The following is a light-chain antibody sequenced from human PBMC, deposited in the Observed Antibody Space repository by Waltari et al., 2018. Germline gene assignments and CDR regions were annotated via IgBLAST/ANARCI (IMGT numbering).Light chain of an antibody. CDR3: MQAGQTPCT. Sequence: DIVMTQSPLSLSVTPGEPASISCTSSQSLLHSSGNTFLDWYLQKPGQSPQLLIYLVCNRASGVPDRFSGSGTGRDFTLKISRVGGEDVGVYCCMQAGQTPCTFGQGTKVEIK. CDR2: LVC. V-gene: IGKV2-28*01. J-gene: IGKJ1*01. CDR1: QSLLHSSGNTF.